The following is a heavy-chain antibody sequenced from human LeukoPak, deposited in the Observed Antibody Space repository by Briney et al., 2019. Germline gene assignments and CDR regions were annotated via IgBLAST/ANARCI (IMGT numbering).Heavy chain of an antibody. D-gene: IGHD2-21*01. CDR2: ISSDSYYI. CDR1: GFTFSSYS. J-gene: IGHJ4*02. CDR3: FCGSRFVYHFDY. V-gene: IGHV3-21*01. Sequence: PGGSLRLPCAASGFTFSSYSMNWVRKAPGKGLEWVSSISSDSYYIYCADSVRGRFTISRDNAKKSLYLQMNSLRAEDTAVYYCFCGSRFVYHFDYWGQGSLVTVSS.